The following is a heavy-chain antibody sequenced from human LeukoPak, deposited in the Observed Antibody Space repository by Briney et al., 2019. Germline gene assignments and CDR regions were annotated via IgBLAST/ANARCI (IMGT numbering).Heavy chain of an antibody. Sequence: GGSLRLSCAASGFTFSSYAMNWVRQAPGKGLEWVANINQDGSEKNYVDSVKGRFTISRDNANNSLYLQMNSLRVEDTAVYYCARESTSVTPGYWGQGTLVTVSS. J-gene: IGHJ4*02. CDR2: INQDGSEK. CDR1: GFTFSSYA. D-gene: IGHD4-23*01. V-gene: IGHV3-7*01. CDR3: ARESTSVTPGY.